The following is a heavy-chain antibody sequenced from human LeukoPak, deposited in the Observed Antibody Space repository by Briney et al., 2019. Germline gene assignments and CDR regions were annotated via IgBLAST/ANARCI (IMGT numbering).Heavy chain of an antibody. D-gene: IGHD4-23*01. J-gene: IGHJ4*02. CDR3: ARATVLTPGYFDY. CDR2: FYYSGST. V-gene: IGHV4-61*01. CDR1: GGSVSSGSYY. Sequence: SETLSLTCTVSGGSVSSGSYYWSWIRQPPGKGLEWIGYFYYSGSTNYNPSLKSQVTISVDTSKNQFSLRLSSVTAADTAVYYCARATVLTPGYFDYWGQGTLVTVSS.